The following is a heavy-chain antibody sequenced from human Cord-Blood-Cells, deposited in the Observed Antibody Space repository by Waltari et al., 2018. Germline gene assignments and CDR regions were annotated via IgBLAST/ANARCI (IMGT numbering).Heavy chain of an antibody. CDR1: GYSISSGYY. CDR2: INHSGST. J-gene: IGHJ5*02. V-gene: IGHV4-38-2*02. D-gene: IGHD5-12*01. Sequence: QVQLQESGPGLVKPSETLSLTCAVSGYSISSGYYWGWIRQPPGKGLEWIGSINHSGSTYYNPSPKSRVTISVDTSKNQFSLKLSSVTAADTAVYYCARDASGYRKGGFDPWGQGTLVTVSS. CDR3: ARDASGYRKGGFDP.